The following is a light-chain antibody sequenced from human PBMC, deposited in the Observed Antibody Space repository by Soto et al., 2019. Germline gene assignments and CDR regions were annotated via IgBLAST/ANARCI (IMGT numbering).Light chain of an antibody. J-gene: IGKJ1*01. V-gene: IGKV3-20*01. CDR2: GAS. CDR3: PHFGSSPRT. Sequence: EIVLTQSPGTLSLSPGERATLSCRASQSVSNNYLAWYQQKPGQAPRLLIYGASSRATGIPDRFSGSGSGTDFTLTVSRLEPEDFAVYYCPHFGSSPRTFGQGTKVEIK. CDR1: QSVSNNY.